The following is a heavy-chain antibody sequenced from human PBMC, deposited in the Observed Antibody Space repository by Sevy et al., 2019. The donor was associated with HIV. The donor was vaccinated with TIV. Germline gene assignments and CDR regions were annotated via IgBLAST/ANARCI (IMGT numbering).Heavy chain of an antibody. CDR3: AKEGVYSSGWYNYYYGMDV. CDR2: ISYDGSNK. CDR1: GFTFSSYG. D-gene: IGHD6-19*01. J-gene: IGHJ6*02. Sequence: GGSLRLSCAASGFTFSSYGMHWVRQAPGKGLEWVAVISYDGSNKYYADSVKGRFTISRNNSKNTLYLQMNSLRAEDTAVYYCAKEGVYSSGWYNYYYGMDVWGQGTTVTVSS. V-gene: IGHV3-30*18.